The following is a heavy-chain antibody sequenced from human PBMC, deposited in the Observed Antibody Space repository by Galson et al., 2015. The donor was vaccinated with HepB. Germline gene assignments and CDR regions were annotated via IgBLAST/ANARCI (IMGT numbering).Heavy chain of an antibody. CDR3: ARGDYDILTGYYVASFDV. J-gene: IGHJ3*01. D-gene: IGHD3-9*01. CDR1: GYSFNSYA. CDR2: INAGNGNT. Sequence: SCKGSGYSFNSYALHWVRQAPGQRLEWVGWINAGNGNTRSSQKFQSRVTITSDTSASTVYMELSSLRPEDTAIYYCARGDYDILTGYYVASFDVWGQGTMVTVSS. V-gene: IGHV1-3*01.